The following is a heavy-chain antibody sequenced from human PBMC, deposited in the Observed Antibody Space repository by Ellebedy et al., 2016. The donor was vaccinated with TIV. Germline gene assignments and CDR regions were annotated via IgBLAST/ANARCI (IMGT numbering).Heavy chain of an antibody. V-gene: IGHV3-30*03. CDR1: GFTFSSYG. Sequence: PGGSLRLSCAASGFTFSSYGMHWVRQAPGKGLEWVAVISYEGSKKYYADSVNGRFTISRDNSKNTLFLQMNSMRADDTAVYYCARPMTTVMDYYYGMDVWGQGTTVTVSS. CDR2: ISYEGSKK. D-gene: IGHD4-17*01. J-gene: IGHJ6*02. CDR3: ARPMTTVMDYYYGMDV.